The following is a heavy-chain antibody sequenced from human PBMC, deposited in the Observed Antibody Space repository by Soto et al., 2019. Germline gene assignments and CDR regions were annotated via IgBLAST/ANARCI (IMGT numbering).Heavy chain of an antibody. CDR3: AKRSSSFTFDY. Sequence: PGGSLRLSCAASGFTFSSYAMSWFRQAPGKGLEWVSVISGSDDSTYYADSVKGRFTISRDNSKNTLYLQMNSLRVEDTAIYYCAKRSSSFTFDYWGQGTLVTVSS. CDR2: ISGSDDST. D-gene: IGHD3-3*01. V-gene: IGHV3-23*01. CDR1: GFTFSSYA. J-gene: IGHJ4*02.